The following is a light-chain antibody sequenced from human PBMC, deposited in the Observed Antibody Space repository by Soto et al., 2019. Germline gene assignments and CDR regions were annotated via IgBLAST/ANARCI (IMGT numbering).Light chain of an antibody. CDR3: QQYVRSPYT. J-gene: IGKJ2*01. V-gene: IGKV3-20*01. Sequence: EIVLTQSPDTLSLSPGERATLSCRASQIVDSHFLGWYQQKPGQAPRLLIYGASSRPGGIPDRFSGSGSGTDFTFTINRLEPEDFAVYYCQQYVRSPYTFAQGTKLEI. CDR1: QIVDSHF. CDR2: GAS.